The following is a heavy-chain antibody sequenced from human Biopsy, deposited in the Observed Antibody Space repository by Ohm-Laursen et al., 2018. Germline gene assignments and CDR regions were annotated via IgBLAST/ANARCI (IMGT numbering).Heavy chain of an antibody. Sequence: ASVKVSCKASGGPSSNYAFSWVRQAPGQGLEWVGRIVPVLGHLNYAQRFQGRVSITADKSTSYVFMELSRLTSGDTAVYYCAADADGYYTEFDYRGPGTLVTVSS. V-gene: IGHV1-69*04. J-gene: IGHJ4*02. CDR3: AADADGYYTEFDY. CDR2: IVPVLGHL. D-gene: IGHD3-3*01. CDR1: GGPSSNYA.